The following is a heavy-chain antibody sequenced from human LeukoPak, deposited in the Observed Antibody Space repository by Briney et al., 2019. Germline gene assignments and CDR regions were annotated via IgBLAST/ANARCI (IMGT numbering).Heavy chain of an antibody. CDR1: GGSISIYY. CDR3: ARESTAHNWFDP. D-gene: IGHD5-18*01. Sequence: SETLSLTCSVCGGSISIYYGSWIRQPPGKGLEWIGYIYYSGSTTYNPSLKSRVTISVDTPKNQFSLKLSSVTAADTAVYYCARESTAHNWFDPWGQGTLVTVSS. V-gene: IGHV4-59*01. CDR2: IYYSGST. J-gene: IGHJ5*02.